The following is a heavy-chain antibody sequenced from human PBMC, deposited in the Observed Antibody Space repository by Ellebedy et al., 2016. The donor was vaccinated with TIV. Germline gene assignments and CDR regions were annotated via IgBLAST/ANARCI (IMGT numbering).Heavy chain of an antibody. CDR3: AKTRNGWELRDWFDP. D-gene: IGHD1-26*01. J-gene: IGHJ5*02. CDR2: ISGSGGST. V-gene: IGHV3-23*01. CDR1: GFTFSSYA. Sequence: GESLKISCAASGFTFSSYAMSWVRQAPAKGLEWVSAISGSGGSTYYADSVKGRFTISRDNSKNTLYLQMNSLRAEDTAVYYCAKTRNGWELRDWFDPWGQGTLVTVSS.